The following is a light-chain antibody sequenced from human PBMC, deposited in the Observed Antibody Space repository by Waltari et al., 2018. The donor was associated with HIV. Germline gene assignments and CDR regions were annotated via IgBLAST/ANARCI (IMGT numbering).Light chain of an antibody. V-gene: IGKV3-20*01. Sequence: EIVLTQSPGTLSLSPGDRATLPCRASQSVTSSYLAWYQQTPGQTPRLLIYGTSNRATGIPDRFSCSGSGTDFTLTISRLDPEDFAVYYCQQYGSSSYTFGQGTKLEIK. J-gene: IGKJ2*01. CDR2: GTS. CDR1: QSVTSSY. CDR3: QQYGSSSYT.